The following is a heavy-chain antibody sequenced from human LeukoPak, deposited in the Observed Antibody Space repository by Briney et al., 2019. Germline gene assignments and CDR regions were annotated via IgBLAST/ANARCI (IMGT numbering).Heavy chain of an antibody. V-gene: IGHV4-31*03. Sequence: SQTLSLTCTVSGASISSDEYYWSWIRRHPGKGLEWIGYIYYSGSTYYNPSLKSRLTISVDTSKNQFSLKLSSVTAADTAVYYCAREGGPYRPLDYSGQGTLVTVSS. CDR1: GASISSDEYY. J-gene: IGHJ4*02. CDR3: AREGGPYRPLDY. CDR2: IYYSGST.